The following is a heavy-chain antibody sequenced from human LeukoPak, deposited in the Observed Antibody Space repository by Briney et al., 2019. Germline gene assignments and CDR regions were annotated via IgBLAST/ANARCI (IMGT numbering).Heavy chain of an antibody. CDR3: AKRRTPGRGYGDYDH. D-gene: IGHD4-17*01. J-gene: IGHJ5*02. CDR2: ISYDGSNK. V-gene: IGHV3-30-3*02. Sequence: GGSLRLSCAASGFTFSSYAMHWVRRAPGKGLEWVAVISYDGSNKYYADSVKGRFTVSRDNSKSTLYLQMNSLRADDTAIYYCAKRRTPGRGYGDYDHWGQGMLVIVSS. CDR1: GFTFSSYA.